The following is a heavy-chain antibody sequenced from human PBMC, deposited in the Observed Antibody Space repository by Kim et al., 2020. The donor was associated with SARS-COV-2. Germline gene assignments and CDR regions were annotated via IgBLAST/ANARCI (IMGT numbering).Heavy chain of an antibody. V-gene: IGHV3-74*01. D-gene: IGHD3-22*01. J-gene: IGHJ5*02. Sequence: DSVKGRFTISRDNAKNTLYLQMNSLRAEDTAVYYCARDPVYYDREDGFDPWGQGTLVTVSS. CDR3: ARDPVYYDREDGFDP.